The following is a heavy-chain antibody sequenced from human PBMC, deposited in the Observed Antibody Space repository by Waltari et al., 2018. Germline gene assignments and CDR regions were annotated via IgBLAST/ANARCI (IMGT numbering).Heavy chain of an antibody. CDR1: GGSISSSGLS. Sequence: QLQLQESGPGLVKPSETLSLTCTVSGGSISSSGLSWGWIRPHPGRATEWIASLSYSGTNKYYPYLKTRVTIDAETSRNEVALKVLSVIAADTAVYYWARRSGSGGSWYFDYWGQGTRVTVSS. J-gene: IGHJ4*02. CDR3: ARRSGSGGSWYFDY. D-gene: IGHD2-15*01. CDR2: LSYSGTN. V-gene: IGHV4-39*01.